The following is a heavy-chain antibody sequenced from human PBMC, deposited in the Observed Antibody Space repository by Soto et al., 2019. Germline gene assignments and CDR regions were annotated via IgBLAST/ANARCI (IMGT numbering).Heavy chain of an antibody. CDR1: GFTFSSYS. CDR3: ARGPGGSGSYYNAIMWFNP. J-gene: IGHJ5*02. D-gene: IGHD3-10*01. Sequence: GGSLRLSCAASGFTFSSYSMNWVRQAPGKGLEWVSSISSSSSYIYYADSVKGRFTISRDNAKNSLYLQMNSLRAEDTAVYYCARGPGGSGSYYNAIMWFNPWGQGTLVTVSS. CDR2: ISSSSSYI. V-gene: IGHV3-21*01.